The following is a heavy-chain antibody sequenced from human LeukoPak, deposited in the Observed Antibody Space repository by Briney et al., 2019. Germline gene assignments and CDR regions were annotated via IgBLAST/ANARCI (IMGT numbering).Heavy chain of an antibody. V-gene: IGHV1-2*02. CDR1: GYTFTGYY. CDR3: ARDVGGSGNRFDP. Sequence: ASVKVSFKAPGYTFTGYYIHWVRQAPGQGLEWLGWINPNSGATKYAQQFQGRVAMTSDTSISTAHMELSSLTSDDTAVYHCARDVGGSGNRFDPWGQGTLVTVSS. J-gene: IGHJ5*02. D-gene: IGHD3-10*01. CDR2: INPNSGAT.